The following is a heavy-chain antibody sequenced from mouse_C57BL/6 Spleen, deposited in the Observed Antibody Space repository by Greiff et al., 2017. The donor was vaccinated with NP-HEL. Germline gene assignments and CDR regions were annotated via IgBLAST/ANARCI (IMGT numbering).Heavy chain of an antibody. CDR1: GYTFPSYW. CDR3: ASSHYYGSFDY. Sequence: VQLQQPGAELVMPGASVKLSCKASGYTFPSYWMHWVKQRPGQGLAWIGEIDPSDSYTNYNQKFKGKSTLTVDKSSSTAYMQLSSLTSEDSAVYYCASSHYYGSFDYWGQGTTLTVSS. D-gene: IGHD1-1*01. V-gene: IGHV1-69*01. J-gene: IGHJ2*01. CDR2: IDPSDSYT.